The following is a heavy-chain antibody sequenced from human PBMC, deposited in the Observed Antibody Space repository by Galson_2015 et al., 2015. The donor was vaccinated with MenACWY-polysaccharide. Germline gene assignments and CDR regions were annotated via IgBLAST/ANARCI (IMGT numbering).Heavy chain of an antibody. CDR2: VYWDDDK. CDR3: AHRKLITVFGLVTDVGLYFDY. Sequence: PALVKPTQTLTLTCTFSGLSLSTSGVGVGWIRQPPGKAPEWLALVYWDDDKRYSPSLTNRVTVTKDTSKNQVVLSMPNMDPVDTATYFCAHRKLITVFGLVTDVGLYFDYWSQGTLVTVSS. CDR1: GLSLSTSGVG. V-gene: IGHV2-5*02. D-gene: IGHD3-3*01. J-gene: IGHJ4*02.